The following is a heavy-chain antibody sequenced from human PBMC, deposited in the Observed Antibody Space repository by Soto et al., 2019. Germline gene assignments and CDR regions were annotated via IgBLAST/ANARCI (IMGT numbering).Heavy chain of an antibody. CDR1: GFAFSSYW. V-gene: IGHV3-74*01. CDR2: INSDGSST. CDR3: ARDPHDYSNYAFSGMDV. Sequence: GGSLRLSCAASGFAFSSYWMHWVRQAPGKGLVWVSRINSDGSSTSYADSVKGRFTISRDNAKNTLYLQMNSLRAEDTAVYYCARDPHDYSNYAFSGMDVWGQGTTVTVSS. J-gene: IGHJ6*02. D-gene: IGHD4-4*01.